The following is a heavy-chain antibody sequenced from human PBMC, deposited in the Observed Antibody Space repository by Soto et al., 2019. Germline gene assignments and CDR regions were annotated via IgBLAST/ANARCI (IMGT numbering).Heavy chain of an antibody. CDR3: TKGGSGWYGGYYYYGMDV. CDR2: IKSKTDGGTT. D-gene: IGHD6-19*01. J-gene: IGHJ6*02. V-gene: IGHV3-15*01. CDR1: GFTFSNAL. Sequence: PGGSLRLSCAASGFTFSNALMSWVRQAPGKGLEWVGRIKSKTDGGTTDYAAPVKGRFTISRDDSKNTLYLQMNRLKTEDTAVYYCTKGGSGWYGGYYYYGMDVWGQGTTVTVSS.